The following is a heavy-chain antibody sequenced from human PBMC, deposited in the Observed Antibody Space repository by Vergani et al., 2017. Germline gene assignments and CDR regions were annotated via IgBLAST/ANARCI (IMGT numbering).Heavy chain of an antibody. J-gene: IGHJ6*02. CDR2: FDPEDGET. CDR3: ARDKVDYGGNSQVHYYYGMDV. V-gene: IGHV1-24*01. CDR1: GYTLTELS. Sequence: QVQLVQSGAEVKKPGASVKVSCKVSGYTLTELSMHWVRQAPGKGLEWMGGFDPEDGETIYAQKFQGRVTMTRDTSTSTVYMELSSLRSEDTAVYYCARDKVDYGGNSQVHYYYGMDVWGQGP. D-gene: IGHD4-23*01.